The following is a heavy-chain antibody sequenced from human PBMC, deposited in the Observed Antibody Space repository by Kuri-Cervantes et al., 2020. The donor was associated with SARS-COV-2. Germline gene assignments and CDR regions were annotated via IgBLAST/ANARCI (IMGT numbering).Heavy chain of an antibody. V-gene: IGHV3-64*02. Sequence: GGSLRLSCAASGFTFSNYAMYWVRQAPGKGLEYVSAISSNGDSTYYADSVKGGFTMSRDNSKNTLYLQMGSLRAEDMAVYYCARVSRSGYLDYWGQGTLVTVSS. D-gene: IGHD3-3*01. CDR1: GFTFSNYA. CDR3: ARVSRSGYLDY. J-gene: IGHJ4*02. CDR2: ISSNGDST.